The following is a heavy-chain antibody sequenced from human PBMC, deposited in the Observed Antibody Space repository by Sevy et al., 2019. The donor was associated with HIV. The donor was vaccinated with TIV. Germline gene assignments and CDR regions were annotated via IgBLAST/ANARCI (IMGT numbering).Heavy chain of an antibody. D-gene: IGHD3-22*01. CDR3: ARGSRYYYDSSGYVYNWFDP. V-gene: IGHV1-8*01. J-gene: IGHJ5*02. CDR1: GYTFTSYD. Sequence: ALVKVSCKASGYTFTSYDINWVRQATGQGLEWMGWMNPNSGNTGYAQRFQGRVTMTRNTSISTAYMELSSLRSEDTAVYYCARGSRYYYDSSGYVYNWFDPWGQGTLVTVSS. CDR2: MNPNSGNT.